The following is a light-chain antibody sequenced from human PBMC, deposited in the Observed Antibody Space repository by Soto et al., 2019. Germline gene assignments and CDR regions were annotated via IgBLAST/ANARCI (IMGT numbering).Light chain of an antibody. Sequence: DIVMTQSPDSLAVSLGESATINCKSSQSVLYSSNNKNYLAWYQQKPGQPPKLLIYWASTRESWVPDRFSGSVSGTEFTLTVSSLQAEYVAVYDGHRYYSTPPALGQGTKVEIK. J-gene: IGKJ1*01. CDR2: WAS. V-gene: IGKV4-1*01. CDR3: HRYYSTPPA. CDR1: QSVLYSSNNKNY.